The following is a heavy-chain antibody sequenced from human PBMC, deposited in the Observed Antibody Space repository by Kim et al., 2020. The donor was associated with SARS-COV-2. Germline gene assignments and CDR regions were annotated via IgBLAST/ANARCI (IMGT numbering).Heavy chain of an antibody. CDR1: GFTFSSYA. CDR2: ISGSGGST. D-gene: IGHD3-9*01. J-gene: IGHJ4*02. V-gene: IGHV3-23*01. CDR3: AKDRGRTYYDILTEKSGYYFDY. Sequence: GGSLRLSCAASGFTFSSYAMSWVRQAPGKGLEWVSAISGSGGSTYYADSVKGRFTISRDNSKNTLYLQMNSLRAEDTAVYYCAKDRGRTYYDILTEKSGYYFDYWGQGTLVTVSS.